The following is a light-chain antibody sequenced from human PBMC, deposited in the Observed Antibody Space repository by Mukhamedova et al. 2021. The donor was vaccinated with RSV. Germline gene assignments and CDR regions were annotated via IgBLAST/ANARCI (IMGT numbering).Light chain of an antibody. CDR2: QDT. J-gene: IGLJ2*01. CDR3: CSFAGSSTLL. V-gene: IGLV2-23*01. Sequence: GKAPKLIISQDTKRPSGVSDRFSGSKSGNTASLTLSGLQAEDEANYYCCSFAGSSTLLFGGGTQLTVL.